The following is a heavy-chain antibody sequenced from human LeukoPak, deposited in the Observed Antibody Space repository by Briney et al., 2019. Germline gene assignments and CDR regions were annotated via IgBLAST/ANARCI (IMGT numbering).Heavy chain of an antibody. CDR3: ARVGGH. CDR1: GFTFSNFG. J-gene: IGHJ4*02. V-gene: IGHV3-7*03. CDR2: IKQDGSEK. D-gene: IGHD3-10*01. Sequence: GGTLRLSCAASGFTFSNFGMSWVRQAPGKGLEWVANIKQDGSEKYYVDSVRGRFTISRDNSKNTLYLQMNSLRVEDTAVYHCARVGGHWGQGTLVTVSS.